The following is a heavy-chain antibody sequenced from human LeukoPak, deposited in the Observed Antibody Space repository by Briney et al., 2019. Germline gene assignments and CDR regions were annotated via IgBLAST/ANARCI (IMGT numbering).Heavy chain of an antibody. J-gene: IGHJ4*02. CDR3: ARAPPELTYFDY. V-gene: IGHV4-59*12. CDR1: GGSISSYY. Sequence: SETLSLTCRVSGGSISSYYWGWIRQPPGKRLQWIGYVSNSGRTDYNPSLKSRVTISVDTSKNQFSLKLSSVTAADTAVYYCARAPPELTYFDYWGQGTLVTVSS. D-gene: IGHD1-26*01. CDR2: VSNSGRT.